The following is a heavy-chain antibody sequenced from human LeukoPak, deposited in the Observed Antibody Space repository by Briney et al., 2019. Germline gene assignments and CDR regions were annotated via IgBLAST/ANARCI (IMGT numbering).Heavy chain of an antibody. CDR3: ARSGSTGSARGNWFDP. CDR2: ISSSSSYI. J-gene: IGHJ5*02. V-gene: IGHV3-21*01. CDR1: GFTFNIYA. Sequence: GGSLRLSCAASGFTFNIYAMSWVRQAPGKGLEWVSSISSSSSYIYYPDSLKGRFSISRDNAKNSLYLQMNSLRAEDTAAYYCARSGSTGSARGNWFDPWGQGTLVTVSS. D-gene: IGHD1-26*01.